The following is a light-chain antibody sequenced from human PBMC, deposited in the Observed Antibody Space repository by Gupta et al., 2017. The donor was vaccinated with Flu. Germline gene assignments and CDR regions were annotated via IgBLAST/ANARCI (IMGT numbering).Light chain of an antibody. J-gene: IGKJ2*01. Sequence: DIQMTQSPFSLSASVGDRVTITCRASQNIRNYLNWYQHKPGKGPNLLIYTASTLQSGVPSRFSGSGSGTDFTLTINSLQPEDFATYYCQQSYSTLRGTFGQGTKLEI. CDR2: TAS. CDR1: QNIRNY. V-gene: IGKV1-39*01. CDR3: QQSYSTLRGT.